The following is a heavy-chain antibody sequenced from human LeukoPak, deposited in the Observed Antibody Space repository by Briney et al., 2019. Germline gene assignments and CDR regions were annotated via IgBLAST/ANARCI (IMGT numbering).Heavy chain of an antibody. CDR2: IYAGVST. Sequence: PGGSLRLSCAASGFTASSNYMSWVRQAPGKGLEWVSLIYAGVSTYYADAAKGRFTSSRHNSKNTLHLQMNSLRVEDTAVYYCATAGSSELLWDYAMDVWGQGTTVTVSS. V-gene: IGHV3-53*04. CDR1: GFTASSNY. J-gene: IGHJ6*02. D-gene: IGHD3-10*01. CDR3: ATAGSSELLWDYAMDV.